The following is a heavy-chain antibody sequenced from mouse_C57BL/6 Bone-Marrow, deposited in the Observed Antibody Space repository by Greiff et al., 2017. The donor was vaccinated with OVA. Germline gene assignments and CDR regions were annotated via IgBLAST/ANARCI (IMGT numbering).Heavy chain of an antibody. CDR1: GFSLSTSGMG. J-gene: IGHJ4*01. CDR3: ARRRVYDGYFFYAMDY. CDR2: IYWDDDK. D-gene: IGHD2-3*01. V-gene: IGHV8-12*01. Sequence: QVTLKESGPGILQSSQTLSLTCSFSGFSLSTSGMGVSWIRQPSGKGLEWLAHIYWDDDKRYNPSLKSRLTISKDTSRNQVFLKITSVDTADTATYYCARRRVYDGYFFYAMDYWGQGTSVTVSS.